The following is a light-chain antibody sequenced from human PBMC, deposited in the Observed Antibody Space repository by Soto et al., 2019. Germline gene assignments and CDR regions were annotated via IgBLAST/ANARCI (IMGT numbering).Light chain of an antibody. CDR2: DVS. CDR1: SSEICGYNY. J-gene: IGLJ2*01. V-gene: IGLV2-14*01. Sequence: QSVLTQPASLSGSPGQSITISCTGTSSEICGYNYVSWYQQHPGKAPKLMIYDVSNRPSGVSNRFSGSKSGNTASLTISGLQAEDEADYYCRSYTSSSTLVFGGGTQLTVL. CDR3: RSYTSSSTLV.